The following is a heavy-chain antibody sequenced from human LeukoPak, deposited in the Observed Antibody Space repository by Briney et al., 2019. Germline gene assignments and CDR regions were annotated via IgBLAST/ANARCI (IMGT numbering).Heavy chain of an antibody. CDR1: GGSISSGGYS. J-gene: IGHJ4*02. CDR3: ASSYDSSGYYYDY. D-gene: IGHD3-22*01. Sequence: SETLSLTCAVSGGSISSGGYSWSWIRQPPGKGLEWIGYIYHSGSTYYNPSLKSRVAISVDRSKNQFSLKLSSVTAADTAVYYCASSYDSSGYYYDYWGQGTLVTVSS. V-gene: IGHV4-30-2*01. CDR2: IYHSGST.